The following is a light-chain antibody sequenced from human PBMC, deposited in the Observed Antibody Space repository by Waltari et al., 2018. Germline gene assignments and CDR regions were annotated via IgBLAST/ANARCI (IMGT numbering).Light chain of an antibody. CDR3: QSYDSGLSGWV. CDR1: RSYIRAHYD. J-gene: IGLJ3*02. Sequence: QSALTQPPSVSGSPRQRVTISCTESRSYIRAHYDVPWYRQLPGPAPKPLIYGNNNRPSGVPDRFSGSRSGTSASLAITGLQAEDEADYYCQSYDSGLSGWVFGGGTKLTVL. CDR2: GNN. V-gene: IGLV1-40*01.